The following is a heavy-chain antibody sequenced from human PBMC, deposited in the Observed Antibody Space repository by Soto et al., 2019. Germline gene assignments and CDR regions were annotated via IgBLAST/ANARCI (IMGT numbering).Heavy chain of an antibody. CDR3: ARDLISIAAAGTPRYYYYGMDV. Sequence: SETLSLTCTVSGGSISSYYWSWIRQPPGKGLEWIGYIYYSGSTNYNPSPKSRVTISVDTSKNQFSLKLSSVTAADTAVYYCARDLISIAAAGTPRYYYYGMDVWGQGTMVTVSS. CDR1: GGSISSYY. V-gene: IGHV4-59*01. D-gene: IGHD6-13*01. J-gene: IGHJ6*02. CDR2: IYYSGST.